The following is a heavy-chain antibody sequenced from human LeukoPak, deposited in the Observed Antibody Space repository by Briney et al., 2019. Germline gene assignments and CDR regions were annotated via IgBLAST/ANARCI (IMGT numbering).Heavy chain of an antibody. CDR2: INPNSGGT. J-gene: IGHJ4*02. CDR1: GYTFTGYY. D-gene: IGHD1-26*01. V-gene: IGHV1-2*02. CDR3: ARDWVGHRGATDPYYFDY. Sequence: ASVKVSCKASGYTFTGYYMHWVRQAPGQGLEWMGWINPNSGGTNYAQKFQGRVTMTRDTSISTAYMELSRLRSDDTAVYYCARDWVGHRGATDPYYFDYWGQGTLVTVSS.